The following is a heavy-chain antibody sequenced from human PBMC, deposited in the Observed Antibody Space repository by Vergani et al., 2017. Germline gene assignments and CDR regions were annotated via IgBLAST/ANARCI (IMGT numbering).Heavy chain of an antibody. Sequence: EVQLLESGGGLVQPGGSLRLSCAASGFTFSSYAMSWVRQAPGKGLEWVSAISGSGGSTYYADSVKGRFTISRDNSKNTLYLQMNSLRAEDTAVYYCASSVPIVVVPAAFQYYYYYYMDVWGKGTTVTVSS. CDR1: GFTFSSYA. J-gene: IGHJ6*03. CDR2: ISGSGGST. D-gene: IGHD2-2*01. V-gene: IGHV3-23*01. CDR3: ASSVPIVVVPAAFQYYYYYYMDV.